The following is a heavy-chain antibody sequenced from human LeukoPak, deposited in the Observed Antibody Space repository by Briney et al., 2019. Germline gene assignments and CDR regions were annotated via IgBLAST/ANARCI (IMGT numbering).Heavy chain of an antibody. CDR1: GGTFSSYA. J-gene: IGHJ5*02. Sequence: GASVKVSCKASGGTFSSYAISWVRQAPGQGLGWMGRIIPILGIANYAQKFQGRVTITADKSTSTAYMELSSLRSEDTAVYYCARGYCSGGSCFSHFNWFDPWGQGTLVTVSS. CDR3: ARGYCSGGSCFSHFNWFDP. D-gene: IGHD2-15*01. V-gene: IGHV1-69*04. CDR2: IIPILGIA.